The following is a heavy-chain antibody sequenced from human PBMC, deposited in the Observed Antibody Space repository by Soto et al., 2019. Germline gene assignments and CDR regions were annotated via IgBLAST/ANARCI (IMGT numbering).Heavy chain of an antibody. CDR2: INHSGST. CDR1: GGSFSGYY. D-gene: IGHD3-22*01. CDR3: ARHALYDSSGYQDY. V-gene: IGHV4-34*01. Sequence: SETLSLTCAVYGGSFSGYYWSWIRQPPGKGLEWIGEINHSGSTNYNPSLKSRVTISVDTSKNQFSLKLSSVTAADTAVYYCARHALYDSSGYQDYWGQGTLVTVSS. J-gene: IGHJ4*02.